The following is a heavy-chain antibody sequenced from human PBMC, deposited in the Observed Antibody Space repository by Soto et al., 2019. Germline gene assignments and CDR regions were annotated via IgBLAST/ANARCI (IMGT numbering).Heavy chain of an antibody. V-gene: IGHV1-18*04. J-gene: IGHJ6*02. CDR2: ISAYNGNT. CDR1: GYTFTSYG. CDR3: ARDGGDYSTGYYYGMDV. D-gene: IGHD4-4*01. Sequence: ASVKVSSKASGYTFTSYGISWVRQAPGQGLEWMGWISAYNGNTNYAQKLQGRVTMATDTSTSTAYLELRSLRSDDTAVYYCARDGGDYSTGYYYGMDVWGQGTTVIVSS.